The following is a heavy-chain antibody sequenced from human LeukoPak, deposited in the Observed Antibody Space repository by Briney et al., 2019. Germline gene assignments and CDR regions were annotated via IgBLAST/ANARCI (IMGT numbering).Heavy chain of an antibody. D-gene: IGHD6-13*01. CDR3: AGTIGAAGTWNTAVVYYYYCMDV. J-gene: IGHJ6*02. CDR2: IVYVGNT. Sequence: PSGTLSLTCTVSGGSISSSSYYWGWIRQTPGKGLEWIAYIVYVGNTNYNPSLMSRVTISEDTSKNQFSLILASVTAADTAVYYCAGTIGAAGTWNTAVVYYYYCMDVWGQGTTVSVS. V-gene: IGHV4-61*05. CDR1: GGSISSSSYY.